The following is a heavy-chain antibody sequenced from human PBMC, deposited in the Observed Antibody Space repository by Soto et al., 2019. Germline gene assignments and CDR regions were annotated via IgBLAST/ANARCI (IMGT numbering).Heavy chain of an antibody. Sequence: GGSLRLSCAASGFTFSSYGMHWVRQAPGKGLEWVAVIWYDGSNKYYADSVKGRFTISRDNSKNTLYLQMNSLRAEDTAVYYCSHGYYQYFNSWGQGTLVTVSS. J-gene: IGHJ4*02. CDR3: SHGYYQYFNS. D-gene: IGHD5-18*01. CDR1: GFTFSSYG. CDR2: IWYDGSNK. V-gene: IGHV3-33*01.